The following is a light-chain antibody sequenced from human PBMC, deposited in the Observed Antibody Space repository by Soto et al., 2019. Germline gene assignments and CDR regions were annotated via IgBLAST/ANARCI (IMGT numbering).Light chain of an antibody. Sequence: EIEMTQSPGTLSLSPGERATLSCRASQSVGSNYLAWYQQKPGQAPRLLIYGSSSRATGIPDRFSGSGSGTDFTLTISRLEPEDFAVYYCQQYGSSLRTFGQGTKVEVK. CDR3: QQYGSSLRT. CDR2: GSS. V-gene: IGKV3-20*01. J-gene: IGKJ1*01. CDR1: QSVGSNY.